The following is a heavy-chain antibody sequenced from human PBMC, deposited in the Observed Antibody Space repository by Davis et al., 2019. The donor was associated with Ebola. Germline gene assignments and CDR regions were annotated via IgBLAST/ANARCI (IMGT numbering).Heavy chain of an antibody. CDR1: GYSFTSYW. CDR3: ARLLTTMYYFDY. Sequence: KVSCKGSGYSFTSYWISWVRQMPGKGLEWMGRIDPSDSYTNYSPSFQGHVTISADKSISTAYLQWSSLKASDTAMYYCARLLTTMYYFDYWGQGTLVTVSS. D-gene: IGHD4-11*01. V-gene: IGHV5-10-1*01. J-gene: IGHJ4*02. CDR2: IDPSDSYT.